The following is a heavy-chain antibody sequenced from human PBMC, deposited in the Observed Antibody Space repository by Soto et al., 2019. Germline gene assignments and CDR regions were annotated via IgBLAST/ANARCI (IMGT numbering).Heavy chain of an antibody. J-gene: IGHJ5*02. CDR1: GGSISSYY. V-gene: IGHV4-59*01. CDR2: VYYSGST. CDR3: ARADYDFWSGPTHNLFDP. D-gene: IGHD3-3*01. Sequence: PSETLSLTCTVSGGSISSYYWSWIRQPPGKGLEWIGYVYYSGSTNYNPSLKSRVTISVDTSKNQFSLKLSSVTAADTAVYYCARADYDFWSGPTHNLFDPWGQGTLVTVSS.